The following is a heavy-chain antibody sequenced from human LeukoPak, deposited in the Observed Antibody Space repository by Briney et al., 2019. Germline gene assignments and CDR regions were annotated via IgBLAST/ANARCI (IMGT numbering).Heavy chain of an antibody. J-gene: IGHJ4*02. CDR2: ISGGGDST. CDR1: GFTFSNNA. Sequence: SGGSLRLSCAASGFTFSNNAMSWVRQAPGKGLEWVSGISGGGDSTSYADSVKGRFTISRDNSRNTLYLQMNSLRAEDTAIYYCAKDAPYVDMATMVKAYFSDYWGQGTLVTVSS. D-gene: IGHD5-24*01. CDR3: AKDAPYVDMATMVKAYFSDY. V-gene: IGHV3-23*01.